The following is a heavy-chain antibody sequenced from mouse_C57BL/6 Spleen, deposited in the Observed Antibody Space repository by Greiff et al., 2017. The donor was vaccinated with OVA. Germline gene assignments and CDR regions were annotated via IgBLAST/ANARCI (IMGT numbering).Heavy chain of an antibody. CDR3: ARNWVYY. Sequence: EVQREESGGGLVKPGGSLKISCAASGFTFSDYEMHWVRQAPEKGLEWVAYINSCSGTIYYADTVKGRFTISKDKAKNTLFLQMTSLRSEDTAMYYCARNWVYYWGQGTTLTVSS. D-gene: IGHD4-1*01. CDR2: INSCSGTI. V-gene: IGHV5-17*01. CDR1: GFTFSDYE. J-gene: IGHJ2*01.